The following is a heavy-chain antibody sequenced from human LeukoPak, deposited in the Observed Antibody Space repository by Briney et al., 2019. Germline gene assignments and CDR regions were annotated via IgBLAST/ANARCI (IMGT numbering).Heavy chain of an antibody. CDR2: ISAYNGNT. CDR1: GYTFTSYG. CDR3: AREYCSSTSCYTVRPYYYYGMDV. D-gene: IGHD2-2*01. V-gene: IGHV1-18*01. J-gene: IGHJ6*02. Sequence: GASVKVSCKASGYTFTSYGISWVRQAPGQGLEWMGWISAYNGNTNYAQKLQGRVTMTTDTSTSTAYMELRSLRSDDTAVCYCAREYCSSTSCYTVRPYYYYGMDVWGQGTTVTVSS.